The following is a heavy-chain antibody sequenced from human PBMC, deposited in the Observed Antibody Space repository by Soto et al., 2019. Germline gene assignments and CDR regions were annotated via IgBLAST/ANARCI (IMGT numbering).Heavy chain of an antibody. CDR2: TYYKSKWNN. J-gene: IGHJ6*02. CDR1: GDSVSSNSAG. D-gene: IGHD3-10*01. Sequence: SQTLSLTCVISGDSVSSNSAGWNWISQSPSRGLEWLGRTYYKSKWNNDYALSVKSRITINPDTSKNQFSLHLYSVTPEDTAVYYCTGITWFRGMDAWGQGTPVTVS. CDR3: TGITWFRGMDA. V-gene: IGHV6-1*01.